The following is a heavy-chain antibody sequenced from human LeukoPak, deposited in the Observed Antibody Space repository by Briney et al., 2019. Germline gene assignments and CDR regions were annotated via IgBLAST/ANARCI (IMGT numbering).Heavy chain of an antibody. D-gene: IGHD6-19*01. CDR2: INHSGST. V-gene: IGHV4-34*01. CDR1: GGSFSGYY. J-gene: IGHJ4*02. Sequence: PSETLSLTCAVYGGSFSGYYWSWIRQPPGKGLEWIGEINHSGSTNYNPSLKSRVTISVDTSKNQFSLKLSSVTAADTAVYYCARGYYSSGWKGCLVYWGQGTLVTVSS. CDR3: ARGYYSSGWKGCLVY.